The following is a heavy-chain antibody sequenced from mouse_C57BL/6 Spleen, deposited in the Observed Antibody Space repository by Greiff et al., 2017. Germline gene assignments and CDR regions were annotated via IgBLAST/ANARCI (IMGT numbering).Heavy chain of an antibody. CDR1: GYTFTSYW. V-gene: IGHV1-50*01. CDR2: IDPSDSYT. Sequence: VQLQQPGAELVKPGASVKLSCKASGYTFTSYWMQWVKQRPGQGLEWIGEIDPSDSYTNYNQKFKGKATLTVDTSSSTAYMQLSSLTSEDSAVYYCAREWGYDGYYAGTYWGQGTLVTVSA. D-gene: IGHD2-3*01. CDR3: AREWGYDGYYAGTY. J-gene: IGHJ3*01.